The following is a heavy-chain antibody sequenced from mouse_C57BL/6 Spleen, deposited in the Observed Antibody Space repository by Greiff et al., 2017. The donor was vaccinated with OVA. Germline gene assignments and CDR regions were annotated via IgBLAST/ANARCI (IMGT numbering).Heavy chain of an antibody. CDR1: GFTFSSYG. D-gene: IGHD4-1*01. CDR3: ARPVGGAIDY. V-gene: IGHV5-6*01. J-gene: IGHJ4*01. Sequence: EVQLVESGGDLVKPGGSLKLSCAASGFTFSSYGMSWVRQTPDKRLEWVATISSGGSYTYYPDSVKGRFTISRDNAKNTRYLQMSSLKSEDTAMYYCARPVGGAIDYGGQGTTVTVSS. CDR2: ISSGGSYT.